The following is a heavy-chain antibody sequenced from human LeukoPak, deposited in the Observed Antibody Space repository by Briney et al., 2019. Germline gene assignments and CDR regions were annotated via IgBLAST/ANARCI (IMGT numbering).Heavy chain of an antibody. CDR1: GFTFSSYS. Sequence: GGSLRLSCAASGFTFSSYSMNWVRQAPGKGLEWVSSISSSNCYIYYADSVKGRFTISRDNAKNSLYLQMNSLRAEDTAVYYCAREGTPAAAVDYWGQGTLVTVSS. CDR2: ISSSNCYI. J-gene: IGHJ4*02. CDR3: AREGTPAAAVDY. D-gene: IGHD6-13*01. V-gene: IGHV3-21*06.